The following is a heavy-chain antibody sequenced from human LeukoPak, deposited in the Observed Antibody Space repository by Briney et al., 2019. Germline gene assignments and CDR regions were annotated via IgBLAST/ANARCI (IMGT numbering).Heavy chain of an antibody. D-gene: IGHD5-12*01. Sequence: GGSLRLSCAASGFTFSSYGMHWVRQAPGKGLEWVAVIWYDGSNKYYADSVKGRFTISRDNSKNTLYLQMNSLRAEDTAVYYCARGSGYGVFDIWGQGTMVTVSS. CDR2: IWYDGSNK. J-gene: IGHJ3*02. V-gene: IGHV3-33*01. CDR3: ARGSGYGVFDI. CDR1: GFTFSSYG.